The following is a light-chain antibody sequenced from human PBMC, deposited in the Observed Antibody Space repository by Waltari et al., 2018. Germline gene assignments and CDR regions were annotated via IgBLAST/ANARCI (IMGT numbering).Light chain of an antibody. CDR2: LGS. Sequence: DIVMTQSPLSLPVTPGEPASISCRSSQSLLHSNGYNYLDWYLQKPVQSPQLLIYLGSTRASGVPDRFSGSGSGTDFTLKISRVEAEDVGVYYCMQALQTPIFTFGPGTKVDIK. CDR3: MQALQTPIFT. V-gene: IGKV2-28*01. J-gene: IGKJ3*01. CDR1: QSLLHSNGYNY.